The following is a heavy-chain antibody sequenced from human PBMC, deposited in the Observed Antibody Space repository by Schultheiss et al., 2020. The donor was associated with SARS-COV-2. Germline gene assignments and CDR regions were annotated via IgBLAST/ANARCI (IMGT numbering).Heavy chain of an antibody. D-gene: IGHD1-26*01. CDR1: GFTFSKNA. CDR3: AKVPRGSYYGMDV. J-gene: IGHJ6*02. CDR2: ISGSGSRT. V-gene: IGHV3-23*01. Sequence: GGSLRLSCAASGFTFSKNAMTWVRQASGKGLEWVSAISGSGSRTYYADSVRGRFTISRDNSKNTLYLQMNSLRAEDTAVYYCAKVPRGSYYGMDVWGQGTTVTVSS.